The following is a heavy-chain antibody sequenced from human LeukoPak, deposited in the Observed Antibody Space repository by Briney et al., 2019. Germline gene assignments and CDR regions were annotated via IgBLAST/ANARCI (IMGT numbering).Heavy chain of an antibody. Sequence: KPGGSLRLSCGVSGLTFTDAWMSWVRQAPGKGLEWVGRIKSTADGGTPGHAAPVKDRFTISRDDSKNTLFLQMNSLKTEDTAVYYCTRARSYYGMDVWGQGTTATVSS. V-gene: IGHV3-15*01. J-gene: IGHJ6*02. CDR2: IKSTADGGTP. CDR3: TRARSYYGMDV. CDR1: GLTFTDAW.